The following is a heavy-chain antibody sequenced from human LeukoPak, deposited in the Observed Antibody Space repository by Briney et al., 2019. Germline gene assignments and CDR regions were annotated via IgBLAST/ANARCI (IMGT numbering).Heavy chain of an antibody. D-gene: IGHD7-27*01. V-gene: IGHV3-30*02. J-gene: IGHJ4*01. Sequence: GGSLRLSCAASGLTFTRHGIHWVRQAPGKGLEWVAFLRSDGNGKNYANSVKGRFTISSDNSQNMVFLQMNSLRPEDTAVYYCAKDVPNWAVDYWGQGTLVTVSS. CDR2: LRSDGNGK. CDR3: AKDVPNWAVDY. CDR1: GLTFTRHG.